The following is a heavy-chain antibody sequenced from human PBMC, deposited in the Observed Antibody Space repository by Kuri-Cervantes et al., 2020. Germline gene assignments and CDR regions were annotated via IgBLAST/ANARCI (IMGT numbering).Heavy chain of an antibody. CDR2: ISGYNGDT. CDR1: GYTFTSYA. J-gene: IGHJ4*02. D-gene: IGHD2-2*01. Sequence: ASVKVSCKASGYTFTSYAMNWVRQAPGQGLEWMGWISGYNGDTDYAQKLQGRVTMTTDTSTSTAYLELRSLRSDDTAVYYCARDSEWATICYYWGQGTLVTVSS. CDR3: ARDSEWATICYY. V-gene: IGHV1-18*01.